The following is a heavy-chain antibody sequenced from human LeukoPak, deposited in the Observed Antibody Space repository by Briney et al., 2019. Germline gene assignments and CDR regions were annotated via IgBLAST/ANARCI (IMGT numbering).Heavy chain of an antibody. J-gene: IGHJ4*02. D-gene: IGHD4-11*01. Sequence: PGGSLRLSCAASGFTFSSYGMHWVRQAPGKGLEWVAVIWYDGSNKYYADSVKDRFTISRDNSKNTLYLQMNSLRAEDTAVYYCARDRIPTVTYYYFDYWGQGTLVTVSS. CDR2: IWYDGSNK. V-gene: IGHV3-33*01. CDR3: ARDRIPTVTYYYFDY. CDR1: GFTFSSYG.